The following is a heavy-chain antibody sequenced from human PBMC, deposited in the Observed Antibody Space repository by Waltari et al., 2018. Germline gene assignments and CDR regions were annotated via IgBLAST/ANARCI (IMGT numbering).Heavy chain of an antibody. D-gene: IGHD1-20*01. CDR1: GFTVSSNY. CDR3: ARSDNSVDWFDP. V-gene: IGHV3-53*01. CDR2: IYSGCSE. Sequence: EVQLVESGGGLIQPGGSLRLSCAASGFTVSSNYMSWVRQAPGKGLEWVAVIYSGCSEYSADFVKGRFTISRDNSKNTLDLQMNSLRAEDTAVYYCARSDNSVDWFDPWGQGTLVTVSS. J-gene: IGHJ5*02.